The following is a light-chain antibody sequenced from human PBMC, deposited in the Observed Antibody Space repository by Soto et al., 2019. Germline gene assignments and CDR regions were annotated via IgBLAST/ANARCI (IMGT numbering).Light chain of an antibody. V-gene: IGKV1-33*01. CDR2: DAS. J-gene: IGKJ3*01. CDR1: QDISNH. CDR3: QQYDNLPFS. Sequence: DIQMTQSPSSLSASVGDRVTITCQASQDISNHLKWYQQKEGKAPKVLIYDASKLETGVPPMFSGSGSGTDFTFTISSLQPEDIATYYCQQYDNLPFSFGPGTRVDFK.